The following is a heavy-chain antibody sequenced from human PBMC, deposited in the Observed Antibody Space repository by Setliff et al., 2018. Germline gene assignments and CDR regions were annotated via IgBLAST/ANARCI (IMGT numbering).Heavy chain of an antibody. Sequence: SETLSLTCTVSGGSISSYYWSWIRQPAGKGLEWIGHIYIGGSANYNPSLKSRVTMSIDTSKNQFALKLNSVTAADMAVYYCAREQWLDPPGYYYMDVWAKGTTVTVSS. J-gene: IGHJ6*03. CDR1: GGSISSYY. D-gene: IGHD6-19*01. V-gene: IGHV4-4*07. CDR3: AREQWLDPPGYYYMDV. CDR2: IYIGGSA.